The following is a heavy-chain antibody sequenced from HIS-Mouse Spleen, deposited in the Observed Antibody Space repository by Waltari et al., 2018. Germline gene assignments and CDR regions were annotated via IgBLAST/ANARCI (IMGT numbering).Heavy chain of an antibody. D-gene: IGHD6-13*01. V-gene: IGHV1-46*01. Sequence: QVQLVQSGAEVKKPGASVKVSCKASGYTFTSYYMHWVRQAPGQGLEWMGIINPGGGSTSYEKKFQGRVTMTRETSTSTVYMELSSLRSEDTAVYYCAREDSSSLNFQHWGQGTLVTVSS. CDR3: AREDSSSLNFQH. J-gene: IGHJ1*01. CDR1: GYTFTSYY. CDR2: INPGGGST.